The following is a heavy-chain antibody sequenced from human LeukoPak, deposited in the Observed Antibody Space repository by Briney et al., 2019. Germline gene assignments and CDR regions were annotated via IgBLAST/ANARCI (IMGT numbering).Heavy chain of an antibody. D-gene: IGHD2-15*01. V-gene: IGHV1-69*05. J-gene: IGHJ6*03. Sequence: SVKVSCKASGGTFSSYAISWVRQAPGQGLEWMGGIIPIFGTANYAQKFEGRVTITTDESTSTAYMELSSLRSEDTAVYYCARATLGYCSGGSCYSAFYYYYYMDVWGKGTTVTVSS. CDR3: ARATLGYCSGGSCYSAFYYYYYMDV. CDR1: GGTFSSYA. CDR2: IIPIFGTA.